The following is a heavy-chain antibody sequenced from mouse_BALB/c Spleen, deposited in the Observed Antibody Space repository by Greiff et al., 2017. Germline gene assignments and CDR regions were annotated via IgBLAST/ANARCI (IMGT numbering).Heavy chain of an antibody. V-gene: IGHV3-2*02. Sequence: EVQLVESGPGLVKPSQSLSLTCTVTGYSITSDYAWNWIRQFPGNKLEWMGYISYSGSTSYNPSLKSRISITRDTSKNQFFLQLNSVTTEDTATYYCASMITGAYWGQGTLVTVSA. CDR1: GYSITSDYA. J-gene: IGHJ3*01. CDR2: ISYSGST. D-gene: IGHD2-4*01. CDR3: ASMITGAY.